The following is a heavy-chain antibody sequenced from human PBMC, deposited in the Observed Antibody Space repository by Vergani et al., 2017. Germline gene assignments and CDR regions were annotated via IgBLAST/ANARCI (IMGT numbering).Heavy chain of an antibody. CDR2: IYHSGST. CDR1: GGSLSSSNW. Sequence: QVQLPESGPGLVKPSGTLSLTCAVSGGSLSSSNWWSWVRQPPGKGLEWIGEIYHSGSTNYNPSLKSRVTISVDKSKNQFSLKLSSVTAADTAVYYCARIPGIAVAGTWFDPWGQGTLVTVSS. V-gene: IGHV4-4*02. D-gene: IGHD6-19*01. CDR3: ARIPGIAVAGTWFDP. J-gene: IGHJ5*02.